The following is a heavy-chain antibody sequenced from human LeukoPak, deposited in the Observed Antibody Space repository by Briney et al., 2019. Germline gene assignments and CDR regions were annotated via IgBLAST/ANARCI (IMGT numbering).Heavy chain of an antibody. D-gene: IGHD5-12*01. Sequence: AGGSLRLSCAASGFTFSSYNMNWVRQAPGKGLEWVSYISSSSRTIYYADSVKGRFTISRDNAKNSLYLQMNSLRAEDTAVYYCARVESGYDYTHYYYYMDVWGKGTTVTVSS. CDR2: ISSSSRTI. CDR1: GFTFSSYN. V-gene: IGHV3-48*01. J-gene: IGHJ6*03. CDR3: ARVESGYDYTHYYYYMDV.